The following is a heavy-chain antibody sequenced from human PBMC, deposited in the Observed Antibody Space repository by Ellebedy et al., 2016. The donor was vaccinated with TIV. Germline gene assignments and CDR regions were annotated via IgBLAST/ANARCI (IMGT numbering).Heavy chain of an antibody. CDR2: IYYTGDT. D-gene: IGHD3-10*01. J-gene: IGHJ6*02. Sequence: SETLSLTCSVSGGSVSGNMYYWGWIRQPPGKGLEWIGSIYYTGDTFYNPSLKSRVTISVDTSKIQFSLKLSSVTAADTAVYYCASSFGELHRYGMDVWGQGTTVTVSS. CDR3: ASSFGELHRYGMDV. V-gene: IGHV4-39*01. CDR1: GGSVSGNMYY.